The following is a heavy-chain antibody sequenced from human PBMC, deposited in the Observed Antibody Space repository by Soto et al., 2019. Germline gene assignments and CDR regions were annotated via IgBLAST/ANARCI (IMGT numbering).Heavy chain of an antibody. J-gene: IGHJ4*02. V-gene: IGHV3-23*01. CDR1: GFTVSKNS. CDR3: ARGRRGNYGYFDY. D-gene: IGHD1-26*01. Sequence: GGSLRLSCTVSGFTVSKNSMNWVRQAPGKGLEWVSGISSSGGRTFYADSVKGRFTISRDNSENKLYLQMNSLGAEDTAVYYCARGRRGNYGYFDYWGQGMLVTVSS. CDR2: ISSSGGRT.